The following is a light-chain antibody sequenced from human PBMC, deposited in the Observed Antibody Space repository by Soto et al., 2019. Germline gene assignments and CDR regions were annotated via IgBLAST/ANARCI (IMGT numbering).Light chain of an antibody. J-gene: IGLJ1*01. CDR1: SNDVGSYNL. Sequence: QSVLTQPASVSGSPGQSITISCTGTSNDVGSYNLVSWYQQHPGKAPKLMIFEVSKRPSGDSNRFSGSKSGNTASLTISGLQAEDEADYYCCSYAGRSTYVFGTGTKVTVL. CDR2: EVS. V-gene: IGLV2-23*02. CDR3: CSYAGRSTYV.